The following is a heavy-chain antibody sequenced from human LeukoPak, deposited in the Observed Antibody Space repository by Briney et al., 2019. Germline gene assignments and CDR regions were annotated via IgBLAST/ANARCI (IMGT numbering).Heavy chain of an antibody. J-gene: IGHJ6*03. CDR3: ARAYGEYYYYYYMDV. CDR1: GFTFSSYW. D-gene: IGHD4-17*01. Sequence: GGSLRLSCAASGFTFSSYWMSWVRQAPGKGLEWVANIKQDGSEKYYVDSVKGRFTISRGNAKNSLYLQMNSLRAEDTAVYYCARAYGEYYYYYYMDVWGKGTTVTVSS. CDR2: IKQDGSEK. V-gene: IGHV3-7*01.